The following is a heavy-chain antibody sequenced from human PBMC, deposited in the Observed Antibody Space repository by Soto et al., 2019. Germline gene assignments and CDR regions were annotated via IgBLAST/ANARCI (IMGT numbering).Heavy chain of an antibody. D-gene: IGHD6-25*01. CDR2: MNPYTGKA. J-gene: IGHJ4*02. V-gene: IGHV1-8*01. CDR3: ATRKERSGPNYFDY. Sequence: QVQLVQSGAEVKKPGASVKVSCKASGYTFTTYDINWVRQAPGQGLEWMGWMNPYTGKAGYAQKFQGRVTMTRDSSIRTAYIELSGLRSEDTAVYYCATRKERSGPNYFDYWGQGTLVTVSS. CDR1: GYTFTTYD.